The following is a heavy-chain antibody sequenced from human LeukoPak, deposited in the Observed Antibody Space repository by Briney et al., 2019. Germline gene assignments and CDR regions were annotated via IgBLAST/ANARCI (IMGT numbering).Heavy chain of an antibody. CDR2: IYPGDSDT. CDR3: ARHGRIQLWLRRSDYYYGMDV. V-gene: IGHV5-51*01. CDR1: GYSFTSYW. J-gene: IGHJ6*02. Sequence: GESLKISCKGSGYSFTSYWIGWVRQMPGKGLEWMGIIYPGDSDTRYGPSFQGQVTISADKSISTAYLQWSSLKASDTAMYYCARHGRIQLWLRRSDYYYGMDVWGQGTTVTVSS. D-gene: IGHD5-18*01.